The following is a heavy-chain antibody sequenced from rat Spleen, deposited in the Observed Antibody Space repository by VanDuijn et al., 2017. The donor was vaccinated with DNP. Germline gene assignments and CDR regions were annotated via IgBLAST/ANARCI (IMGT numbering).Heavy chain of an antibody. CDR3: ASLNYGNYGY. CDR2: IRSDEST. CDR1: GFSLTDFS. V-gene: IGHV2-19*01. Sequence: QVQLRESGPGLVQSSETLSLTCTVSGFSLTDFSVHWVRQPPGQGLEWMGRIRSDESTDYNSALKSRLTISRDTSKSQVFLKMNSLQTEDTAMYFCASLNYGNYGYWGQGTSVTVSS. J-gene: IGHJ4*01. D-gene: IGHD1-3*01.